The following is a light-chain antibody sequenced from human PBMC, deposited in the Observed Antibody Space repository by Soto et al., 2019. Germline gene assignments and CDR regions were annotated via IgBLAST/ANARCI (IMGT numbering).Light chain of an antibody. J-gene: IGKJ2*01. Sequence: DIQMTQSPSSLPASVGDRISITCRASQSIGTYLSWYQQKPGKDPKLLIYGASNLQSGVPSRFSGSGSETGFTLTISSLQPEDFATYYCQQSYSAPRTFGQGTKVEIK. CDR3: QQSYSAPRT. V-gene: IGKV1-39*01. CDR2: GAS. CDR1: QSIGTY.